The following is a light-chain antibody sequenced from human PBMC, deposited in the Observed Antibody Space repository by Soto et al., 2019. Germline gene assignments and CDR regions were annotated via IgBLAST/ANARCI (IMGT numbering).Light chain of an antibody. CDR3: QTWGTGIVV. CDR1: RGHSNYA. CDR2: LNNDGSH. V-gene: IGLV4-69*01. Sequence: QLVLTQSPSASASLGASVKLTCTLSRGHSNYAIAWHQQQPEKGPRYLMKLNNDGSHTKGDGIPDRFSGSSSGAERYLTISSLQSEDEADYYCQTWGTGIVVFGGGTKLTVL. J-gene: IGLJ2*01.